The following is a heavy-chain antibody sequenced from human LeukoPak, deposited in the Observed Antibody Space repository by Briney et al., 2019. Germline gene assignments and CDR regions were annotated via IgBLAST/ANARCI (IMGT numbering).Heavy chain of an antibody. CDR1: GGSFSGYY. D-gene: IGHD3-3*01. CDR3: ARGLISITIFGVVILKGFDP. CDR2: INHSGST. J-gene: IGHJ5*02. V-gene: IGHV4-34*01. Sequence: SSETLSLTCAVYGGSFSGYYWSWIRQPPGKGLEWIGEINHSGSTNYNPSLKSRVTISVDTSKNQFSLKLSSVTAADTAVYYCARGLISITIFGVVILKGFDPWGQGTLVTVSS.